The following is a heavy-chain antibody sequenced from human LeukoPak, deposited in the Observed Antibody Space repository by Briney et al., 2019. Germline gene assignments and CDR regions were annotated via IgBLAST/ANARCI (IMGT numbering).Heavy chain of an antibody. CDR2: IFPGNSVA. CDR3: ARLDGSGIYYFDN. CDR1: RYSFILSW. Sequence: EESLKFSCKSFRYSFILSWIPWVRHARREGMGWMGTIFPGNSVARHTPSSQCQVTISADKSILTAYLQWRSLKASDTAMYYCARLDGSGIYYFDNWGRGTLVTISS. D-gene: IGHD3-10*01. V-gene: IGHV5-51*01. J-gene: IGHJ4*02.